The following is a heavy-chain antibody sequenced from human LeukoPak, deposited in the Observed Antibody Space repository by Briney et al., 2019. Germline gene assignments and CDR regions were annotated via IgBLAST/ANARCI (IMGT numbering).Heavy chain of an antibody. D-gene: IGHD5-18*01. CDR1: GFTFSSYS. V-gene: IGHV3-48*01. J-gene: IGHJ4*02. Sequence: PGGSLRLSCAASGFTFSSYSMNWVRQAPGKGLEWGSYISRSSSTIYYADSVKGRFTISRDNAKNSLYLQMNSLRAEDPAVYYCARGLSDTAMVTAGGGAFDYWGQGTLVTVSS. CDR2: ISRSSSTI. CDR3: ARGLSDTAMVTAGGGAFDY.